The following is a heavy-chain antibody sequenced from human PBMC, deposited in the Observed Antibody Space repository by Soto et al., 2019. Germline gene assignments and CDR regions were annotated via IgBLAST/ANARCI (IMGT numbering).Heavy chain of an antibody. Sequence: XETLSLTCTVSGGSINTFYWSGVRQPAGKGLEWIGRIFSSGSTSFNPSLESRVAMSVDTSKNHFSLNLSSVTAADMAVYYCAREGSYSAYNFAHGIQLWSFDFWGQGAMVTVSS. CDR2: IFSSGST. CDR3: AREGSYSAYNFAHGIQLWSFDF. V-gene: IGHV4-4*07. D-gene: IGHD5-12*01. CDR1: GGSINTFY. J-gene: IGHJ4*02.